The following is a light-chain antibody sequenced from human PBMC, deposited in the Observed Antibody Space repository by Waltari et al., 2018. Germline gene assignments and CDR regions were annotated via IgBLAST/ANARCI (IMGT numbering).Light chain of an antibody. CDR1: QSISSTY. Sequence: ENVLTQSPGTLSLSPGERATLPCRASQSISSTYLAWFQQKPGQAPRLLIYGASSRATGIPDRFSGSGSGTDFTLTISRLEPEDFAVYYCQQYGGSVWTFGQGTKVEIK. V-gene: IGKV3-20*01. J-gene: IGKJ1*01. CDR3: QQYGGSVWT. CDR2: GAS.